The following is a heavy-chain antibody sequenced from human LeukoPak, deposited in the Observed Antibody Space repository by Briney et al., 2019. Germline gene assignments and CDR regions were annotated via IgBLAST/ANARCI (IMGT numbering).Heavy chain of an antibody. CDR2: ISYDGSNK. CDR1: GFTFSSYG. J-gene: IGHJ4*02. D-gene: IGHD3-22*01. Sequence: GGSLRLSCAASGFTFSSYGMHWVRQAPGKGLEWVAVISYDGSNKYYADSVKGRFTISRDNSKNTLYLQMNSLRAEDTAVYYCAKDGYSKPAVVIYFDYWGQGTLVTVSS. V-gene: IGHV3-30*18. CDR3: AKDGYSKPAVVIYFDY.